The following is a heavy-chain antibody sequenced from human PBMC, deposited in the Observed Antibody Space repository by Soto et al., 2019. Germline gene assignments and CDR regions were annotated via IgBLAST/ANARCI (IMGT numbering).Heavy chain of an antibody. CDR1: GYTFTSYG. V-gene: IGHV1-18*01. CDR3: ARVYCSGGSCYPNYYYYYMDV. CDR2: IGAYNGNT. Sequence: ASVKVSCHASGYTFTSYGISWVRQAPGQGLEWMGWIGAYNGNTNYAQKLQGRVTMTTDTSTSTAYMELRSLRSDDTAVCYCARVYCSGGSCYPNYYYYYMDVWGKGTTVTVSS. J-gene: IGHJ6*03. D-gene: IGHD2-15*01.